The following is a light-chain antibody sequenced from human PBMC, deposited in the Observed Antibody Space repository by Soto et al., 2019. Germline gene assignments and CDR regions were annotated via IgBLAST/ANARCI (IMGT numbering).Light chain of an antibody. Sequence: AIQMAQSPSSLSASVGDRVTITCRASQGIGNDVGWYQQKPGKAPKLLLYAATTLQSGVPSRFSGTRSGTDFTPTISSLQAEDFATYYCLQDHNYPLTFGGGTKVEIK. CDR3: LQDHNYPLT. CDR2: AAT. CDR1: QGIGND. V-gene: IGKV1-6*02. J-gene: IGKJ4*01.